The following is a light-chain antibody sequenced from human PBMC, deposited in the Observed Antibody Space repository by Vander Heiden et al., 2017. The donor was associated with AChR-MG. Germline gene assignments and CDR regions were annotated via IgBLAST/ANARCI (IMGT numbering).Light chain of an antibody. CDR2: RNN. CDR1: SCNIGGNY. V-gene: IGLV1-47*01. J-gene: IGLJ3*02. CDR3: AAWDDSLSGPV. Sequence: QPVPTQPPSASGTPGQRVTSACSGRSCNIGGNYVYWYQQLPGTGPKLLIYRNNQRPSGVPGRFSGSKSGTSTSLAISGLRSEDEADYYCAAWDDSLSGPVFGGGTRLTVL.